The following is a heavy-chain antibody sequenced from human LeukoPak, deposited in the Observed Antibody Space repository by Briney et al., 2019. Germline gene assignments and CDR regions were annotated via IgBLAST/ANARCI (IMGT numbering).Heavy chain of an antibody. CDR3: ARDTASSIAFDY. Sequence: PSETLSLTCTVSGGSISSYYRSWLRQPAGKGLEWIGRIYTSGSTNYNPSLKSRVTISVDKSKNQFSLKLSSVTAADTAVYYCARDTASSIAFDYWGQGTLVTVSS. J-gene: IGHJ4*02. CDR1: GGSISSYY. V-gene: IGHV4-4*07. CDR2: IYTSGST. D-gene: IGHD6-6*01.